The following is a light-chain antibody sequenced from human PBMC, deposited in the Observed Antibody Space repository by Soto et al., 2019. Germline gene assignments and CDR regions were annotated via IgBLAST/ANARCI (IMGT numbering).Light chain of an antibody. V-gene: IGKV3-15*01. J-gene: IGKJ1*01. CDR3: QQYSNWPPWK. Sequence: EIVMTQTPATLSLSPGERATLSCSASQSVSSNLAWYQQKPGQAPRPLIYGASTRATGIPARFSGSGCGREFTLTMGSLQCEDFAVYYCQQYSNWPPWKFCQGTKVDIK. CDR1: QSVSSN. CDR2: GAS.